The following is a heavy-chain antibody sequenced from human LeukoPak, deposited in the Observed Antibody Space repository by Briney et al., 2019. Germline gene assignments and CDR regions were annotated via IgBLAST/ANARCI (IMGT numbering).Heavy chain of an antibody. Sequence: ASVKVSCKASGYTFTSYGISWVRQAPGQGLEWMGWISAYNGNTNYAQKLQGRVTMTTDTSTSTAYMELRSLRSDDTAVYYCARDGADIVVVVAATPGWFDPWGQGTLVTVSS. V-gene: IGHV1-18*01. J-gene: IGHJ5*02. CDR1: GYTFTSYG. CDR2: ISAYNGNT. D-gene: IGHD2-15*01. CDR3: ARDGADIVVVVAATPGWFDP.